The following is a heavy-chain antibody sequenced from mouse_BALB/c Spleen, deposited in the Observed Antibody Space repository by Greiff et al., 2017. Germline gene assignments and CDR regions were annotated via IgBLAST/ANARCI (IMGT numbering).Heavy chain of an antibody. Sequence: EVKLMESEGGLVQPGGSLRLSCATSGFTFTDYYMSWVRQPPGKALEWLGFIRNKANGYTTEYSASVKGRFTISRDNSQSILYLQMNTLRAEDSATYYCAREDYWGQGTTLTVSS. CDR3: AREDY. J-gene: IGHJ2*01. CDR2: IRNKANGYTT. V-gene: IGHV7-3*02. CDR1: GFTFTDYY.